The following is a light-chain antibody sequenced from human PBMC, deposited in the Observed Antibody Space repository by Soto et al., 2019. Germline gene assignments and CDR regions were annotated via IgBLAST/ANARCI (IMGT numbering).Light chain of an antibody. CDR1: QTISGT. J-gene: IGKJ1*01. V-gene: IGKV3-15*01. Sequence: EIVMTQSPAPLSVSPGGRATLSCRASQTISGTLAWYQQKPGQAPRLLIHGASTRAPGFPARFSGSGSGTDFTLTISSLQSEDFAVYYYQQYDNWPWTFGQVTKVEIK. CDR3: QQYDNWPWT. CDR2: GAS.